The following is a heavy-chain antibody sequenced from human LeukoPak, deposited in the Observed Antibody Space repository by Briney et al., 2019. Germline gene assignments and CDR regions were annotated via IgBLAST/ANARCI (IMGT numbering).Heavy chain of an antibody. J-gene: IGHJ4*02. D-gene: IGHD3-22*01. CDR1: GGSISSGGYY. CDR2: IYYSGST. CDR3: ARVRSGSGWFFDY. Sequence: SETPSLTCTVSGGSISSGGYYWSWIRQHPGKGLEWIGYIYYSGSTYYNPSLKSRVTISVDTSKNQFSLKLSSVTAADTAVYYCARVRSGSGWFFDYWGQGTLVTVSS. V-gene: IGHV4-31*03.